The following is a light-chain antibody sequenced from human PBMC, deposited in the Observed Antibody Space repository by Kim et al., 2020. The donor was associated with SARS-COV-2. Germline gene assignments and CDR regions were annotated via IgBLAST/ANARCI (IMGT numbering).Light chain of an antibody. Sequence: IQLTQSPSSLSASVGDRVTITCRASQGISSYLAWYQQEPGKAPKLLIYTTSTLQSGVPSRFSGSGSGTDFTLTISSLQPEDFATYYCLQLYRYPITFGQGTRLEIK. CDR3: LQLYRYPIT. V-gene: IGKV1-9*01. J-gene: IGKJ5*01. CDR1: QGISSY. CDR2: TTS.